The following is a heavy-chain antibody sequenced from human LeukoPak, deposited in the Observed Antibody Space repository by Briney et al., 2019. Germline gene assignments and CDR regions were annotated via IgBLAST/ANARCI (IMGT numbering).Heavy chain of an antibody. CDR1: GFTFSSYA. Sequence: GGSLRLSCAASGFTFSSYAMHWVRQAPGKGLEWVAVISYDGSNKYYADSVKGRFTISRDNSKNTLYLQMNSLRAEDTAVYYCAKLSREAVAGSLLHYWGQGTLVTVSS. CDR3: AKLSREAVAGSLLHY. J-gene: IGHJ4*02. D-gene: IGHD6-19*01. V-gene: IGHV3-30-3*01. CDR2: ISYDGSNK.